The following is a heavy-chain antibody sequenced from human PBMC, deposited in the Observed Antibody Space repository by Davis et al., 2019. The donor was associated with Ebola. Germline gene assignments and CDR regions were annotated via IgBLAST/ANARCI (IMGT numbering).Heavy chain of an antibody. CDR1: GFIFANYW. V-gene: IGHV3-7*03. J-gene: IGHJ4*02. D-gene: IGHD5-18*01. CDR3: TRGYGWTDY. Sequence: GGSLRLSCAASGFIFANYWMSWVRQAPGKGPGWVAIIKQDGGEKYYVDSVKGRFTISRDNAKNSLFLQMNSLRAEDTAVYYCTRGYGWTDYWGQGTLVTVSS. CDR2: IKQDGGEK.